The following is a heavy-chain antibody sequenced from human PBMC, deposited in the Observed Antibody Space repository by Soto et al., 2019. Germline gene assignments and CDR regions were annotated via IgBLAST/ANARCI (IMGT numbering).Heavy chain of an antibody. V-gene: IGHV1-69*06. D-gene: IGHD3-22*01. CDR3: ARASPLDYYDSSGYSPLDY. J-gene: IGHJ4*02. CDR1: GGTFSSYA. Sequence: SVKVSCKASGGTFSSYAISWVRQAPGQGLEWMGGIIPIFGTANYAQKFQGRVTITADKSTSTAYMELSSLRSEDTAVYYCARASPLDYYDSSGYSPLDYWGQGTLVTVYS. CDR2: IIPIFGTA.